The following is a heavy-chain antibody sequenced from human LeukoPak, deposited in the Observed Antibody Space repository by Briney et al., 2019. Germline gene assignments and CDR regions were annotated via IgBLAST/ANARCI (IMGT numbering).Heavy chain of an antibody. Sequence: GGALRLSCAASGVTFSSYGMDWVRQAPGKGMERVAVISYDGSKKYYADSVKGRFTISRDNSKNTLYLQMNSLRTEHTAVYYCAKGKLGSAYSSDWHEFDYWGQGTLVTVSS. J-gene: IGHJ4*02. CDR2: ISYDGSKK. CDR1: GVTFSSYG. D-gene: IGHD6-19*01. V-gene: IGHV3-30*18. CDR3: AKGKLGSAYSSDWHEFDY.